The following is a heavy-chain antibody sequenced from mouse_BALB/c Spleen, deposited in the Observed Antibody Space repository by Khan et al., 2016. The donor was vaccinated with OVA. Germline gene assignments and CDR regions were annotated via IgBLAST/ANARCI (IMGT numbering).Heavy chain of an antibody. CDR3: ARRNYFGYTFAY. V-gene: IGHV1-77*01. CDR1: GYTFTDFY. CDR2: ISPGSGDT. Sequence: QVQLQQSGAELARPGASVKLSCKASGYTFTDFYINWVKQRTGQGLEWIGEISPGSGDTFYNERFKDKATLTADKSFNTAYMQLSSLTSEASAVDFCARRNYFGYTFAYWGQGTLVTVSA. D-gene: IGHD1-2*01. J-gene: IGHJ3*01.